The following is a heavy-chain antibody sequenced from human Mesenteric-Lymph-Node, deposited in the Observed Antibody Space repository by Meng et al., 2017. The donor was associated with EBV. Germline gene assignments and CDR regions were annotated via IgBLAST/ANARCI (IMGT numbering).Heavy chain of an antibody. CDR1: GASISNTIYY. D-gene: IGHD2-21*02. J-gene: IGHJ4*02. Sequence: LQLQESGPGLVRPSDTLSLTCTVSGASISNTIYYWGWIRQPSGKGLEWIGTMFYSGSTYYNSSLKSRLTMSVDTSKNHFSLKVRSVTAADTAVYYCARGDLGETYFDYWGQGTLVTVSS. V-gene: IGHV4-39*07. CDR2: MFYSGST. CDR3: ARGDLGETYFDY.